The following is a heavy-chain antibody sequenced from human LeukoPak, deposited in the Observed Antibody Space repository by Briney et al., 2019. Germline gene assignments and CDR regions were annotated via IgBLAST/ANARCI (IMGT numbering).Heavy chain of an antibody. CDR3: VRDWDY. Sequence: SETLSLTCTVSGGSISSYYWSWIRQPPGKGLEWIAYINYSGSTTYNPSLKSRVTMSVDTSKNQFSLKLNSMTAADTAVYFCVRDWDYWGQGTLVTVSS. J-gene: IGHJ4*02. CDR1: GGSISSYY. CDR2: INYSGST. V-gene: IGHV4-59*01.